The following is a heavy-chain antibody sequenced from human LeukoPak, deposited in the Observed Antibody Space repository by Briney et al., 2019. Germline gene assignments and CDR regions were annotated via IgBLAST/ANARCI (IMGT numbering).Heavy chain of an antibody. J-gene: IGHJ4*02. CDR2: IYSDGST. V-gene: IGHV3-66*01. CDR3: ARDGVQLWF. D-gene: IGHD5-18*01. CDR1: GFTVSSYY. Sequence: GGSLRLSCSASGFTVSSYYMSWVRQAPGKGLEGVSVIYSDGSTYYANSVKGRFTISRDNSKNTMYLQMNSLRAEDTAVYYCARDGVQLWFGGQGTLVTVSS.